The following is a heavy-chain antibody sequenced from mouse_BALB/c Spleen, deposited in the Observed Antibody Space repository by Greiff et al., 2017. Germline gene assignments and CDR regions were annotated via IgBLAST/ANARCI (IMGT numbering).Heavy chain of an antibody. Sequence: DVMLVESGPSLVKPSQTLSLTCSVTGDSITSGYWNWIRKFPGNKLEYMGYISYSGSTYYNPSLKSRISITRDTSKNQYYLQLNSVTTEDTATYYCARWDYGSSSFAYWGQGTLVTVSA. CDR2: ISYSGST. CDR1: GDSITSGY. J-gene: IGHJ3*01. D-gene: IGHD1-1*01. CDR3: ARWDYGSSSFAY. V-gene: IGHV3-8*02.